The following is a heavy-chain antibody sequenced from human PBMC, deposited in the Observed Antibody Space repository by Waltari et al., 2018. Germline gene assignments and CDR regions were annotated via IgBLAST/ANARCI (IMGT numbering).Heavy chain of an antibody. J-gene: IGHJ3*02. CDR3: ARAYPGAFDI. V-gene: IGHV4-61*09. CDR2: IYTSGST. Sequence: QVQLQESGPGLVKPSQTLSLTCTVSGGSISSGSYSWSWIRQPAGKGLEWIGYIYTSGSTNYNPSLKSRVTISVDTSKNQFSLKLSSVTAADTAVYYCARAYPGAFDIWGQGTMVTVSS. CDR1: GGSISSGSYS. D-gene: IGHD2-2*01.